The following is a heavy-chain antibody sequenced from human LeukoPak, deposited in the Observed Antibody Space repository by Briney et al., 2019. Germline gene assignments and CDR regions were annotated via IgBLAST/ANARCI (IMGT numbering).Heavy chain of an antibody. Sequence: PSETLSLTCTVSGGSISSYYWSWIRQPPGKGLEWIGCIYYSGSTNYNPSLKSRVTISVDTSKNQFSLKLSSVTAADTAVYYCARHSRWYFDYWGQGTLVTVSS. J-gene: IGHJ4*02. V-gene: IGHV4-59*08. CDR3: ARHSRWYFDY. CDR2: IYYSGST. CDR1: GGSISSYY. D-gene: IGHD6-19*01.